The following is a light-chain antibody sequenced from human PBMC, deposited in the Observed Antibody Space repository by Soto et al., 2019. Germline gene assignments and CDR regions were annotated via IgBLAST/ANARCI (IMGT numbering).Light chain of an antibody. CDR1: SSNVGSYNL. J-gene: IGLJ2*01. CDR3: CSYAGSSTVI. V-gene: IGLV2-23*02. CDR2: EVS. Sequence: QSVLTQPASVSGSPGQSITISCTGTSSNVGSYNLVSWYQQFPGKAPKLIMFEVSKRPSGVSNRFSGSKSGNTAALTISGLQTEDEADYYCCSYAGSSTVIFGGGTKLTVL.